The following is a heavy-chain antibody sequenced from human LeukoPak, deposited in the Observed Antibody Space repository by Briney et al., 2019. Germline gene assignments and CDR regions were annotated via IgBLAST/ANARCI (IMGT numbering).Heavy chain of an antibody. CDR3: AKNPPRLKLYAFDI. CDR1: GFTFSSYV. D-gene: IGHD1-7*01. CDR2: IQYDGSKK. V-gene: IGHV3-30*02. J-gene: IGHJ3*02. Sequence: GGSLRLSCAASGFTFSSYVMHWLRHAPGKGLEWVAFIQYDGSKKYYVDSVKGPFTISRDTSTSTLHLQMNSLRPEDTAVYYCAKNPPRLKLYAFDIWGQGTLVTVSS.